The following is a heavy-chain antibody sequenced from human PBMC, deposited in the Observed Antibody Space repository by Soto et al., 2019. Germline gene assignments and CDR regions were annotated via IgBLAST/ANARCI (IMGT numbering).Heavy chain of an antibody. CDR3: ARDSRGAFDI. V-gene: IGHV3-33*01. Sequence: QVQLVESGGGVVQPGRSLRLSCAASGFTFSSYGMHWVRQAPGKGLEWVAVIWYDGSNKYYADSVKGRFTISRDNSKDTLYLQMNSLRAEDTAVYYCARDSRGAFDIWGQGTMVTVSS. CDR2: IWYDGSNK. J-gene: IGHJ3*02. CDR1: GFTFSSYG. D-gene: IGHD3-16*01.